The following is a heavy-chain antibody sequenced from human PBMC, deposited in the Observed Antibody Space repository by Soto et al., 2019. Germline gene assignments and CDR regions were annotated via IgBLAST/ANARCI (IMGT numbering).Heavy chain of an antibody. Sequence: QLQLQESGPGLVKPSETLSLTCIVSGGSITRNKHYWGGIRQSPGKGLEWIGSILYRGSTNYNPSLKSRVTLSVETSKNQFSLKMSSVTAADTALYYCARLGSSGWYQGSYFDYWGQGTLVTVSS. D-gene: IGHD6-19*01. CDR1: GGSITRNKHY. CDR3: ARLGSSGWYQGSYFDY. CDR2: ILYRGST. J-gene: IGHJ4*02. V-gene: IGHV4-39*01.